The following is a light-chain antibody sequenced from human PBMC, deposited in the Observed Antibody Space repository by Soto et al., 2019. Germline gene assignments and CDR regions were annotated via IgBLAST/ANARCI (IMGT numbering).Light chain of an antibody. J-gene: IGLJ1*01. CDR3: CSYAGSSTLYV. Sequence: QSALTQPASVSGSPGQSITISCTGTSSDVGSYNLVSWYQQHPGKAPKLMIHEVSKRPSGVSNRFSGSKSGNTASLTVSGLQAEDEADYYCCSYAGSSTLYVFGTGTKVTVL. V-gene: IGLV2-23*02. CDR1: SSDVGSYNL. CDR2: EVS.